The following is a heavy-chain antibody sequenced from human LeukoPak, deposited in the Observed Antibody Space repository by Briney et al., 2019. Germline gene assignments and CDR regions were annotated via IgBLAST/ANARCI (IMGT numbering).Heavy chain of an antibody. CDR3: ARGQPNYYDSSGSLDY. D-gene: IGHD3-22*01. V-gene: IGHV4-39*01. CDR1: GGSISTSSYF. J-gene: IGHJ4*02. CDR2: IYYSGST. Sequence: SETLSLTCTVSGGSISTSSYFWGWIRQPPGKGLEWIGTIYYSGSTYYNPSLKSRVTISVDTSKNQFSLKLSFVTAADTAVYYCARGQPNYYDSSGSLDYWGQGTLVTVSS.